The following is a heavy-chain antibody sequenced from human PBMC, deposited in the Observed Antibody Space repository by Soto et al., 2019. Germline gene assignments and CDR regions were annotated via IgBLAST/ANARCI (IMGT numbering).Heavy chain of an antibody. Sequence: GGSLRLSCAASGFTFSSYAMSWVRQAPGKGLEWVSAISGSVGITYYADSVKGRFTISRDNSKNTLYLQMNSLRAEDTAVYYCANTRKGIAVAGIGYWGQGTMVTVSS. D-gene: IGHD6-19*01. CDR1: GFTFSSYA. CDR2: ISGSVGIT. CDR3: ANTRKGIAVAGIGY. J-gene: IGHJ4*02. V-gene: IGHV3-23*01.